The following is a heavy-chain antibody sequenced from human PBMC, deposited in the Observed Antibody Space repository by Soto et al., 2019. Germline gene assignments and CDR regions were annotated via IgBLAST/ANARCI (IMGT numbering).Heavy chain of an antibody. Sequence: GGSLRLSCSASGLTFSSYAMSWVRQATGKGLEWVSAISGSGGSTYYADSVKGRFTISRDNSKNTLYLQMNSLRAEDTAVYYCAKPQEYYYDSSGYYRVYNWFDPWGQGTLVTVSS. CDR2: ISGSGGST. D-gene: IGHD3-22*01. CDR3: AKPQEYYYDSSGYYRVYNWFDP. CDR1: GLTFSSYA. J-gene: IGHJ5*02. V-gene: IGHV3-23*01.